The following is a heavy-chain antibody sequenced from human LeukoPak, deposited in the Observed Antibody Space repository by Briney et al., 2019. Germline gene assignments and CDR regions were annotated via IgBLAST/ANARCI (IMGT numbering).Heavy chain of an antibody. CDR2: ISSSGSTI. Sequence: GGSLRLSCAAPGFTLSDYYMSWIRPAPGKGLEWVSYISSSGSTIHYADSVKGRCTISRDNARNSLYLQMNSLRAEDTAVYYCARDYFTFGGVIVASWGQGTLVTVSS. J-gene: IGHJ5*02. D-gene: IGHD3-16*02. CDR1: GFTLSDYY. V-gene: IGHV3-11*04. CDR3: ARDYFTFGGVIVAS.